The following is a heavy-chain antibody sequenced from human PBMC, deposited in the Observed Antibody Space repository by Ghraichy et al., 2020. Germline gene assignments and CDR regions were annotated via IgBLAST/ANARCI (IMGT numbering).Heavy chain of an antibody. CDR1: GFTFSSYS. V-gene: IGHV3-21*01. D-gene: IGHD2-15*01. J-gene: IGHJ4*01. CDR2: ISSSSSYI. Sequence: GESLNISCAASGFTFSSYSMNWVRQAPGKGLEWVSSISSSSSYIYYADSVKGRFTISRDNAKNSLYLQMNSLRAEDTAVYYCARAGYSSGGSCYQFDYWGQEPWSPSPQ. CDR3: ARAGYSSGGSCYQFDY.